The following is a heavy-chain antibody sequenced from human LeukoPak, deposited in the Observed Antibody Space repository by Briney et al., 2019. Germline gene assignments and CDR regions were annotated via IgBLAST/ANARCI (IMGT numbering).Heavy chain of an antibody. CDR1: GFTFTSYG. J-gene: IGHJ4*02. CDR3: AKGYYSSDY. D-gene: IGHD1-26*01. V-gene: IGHV3-30*02. Sequence: GGSLRLSCAASGFTFTSYGMHWVRQAPGKGLEWVAFIRYDGNNKDYADSVKGRFTISRDNSKNTLYLQMNSLRAEDTAVYYCAKGYYSSDYWGQGTLATVSS. CDR2: IRYDGNNK.